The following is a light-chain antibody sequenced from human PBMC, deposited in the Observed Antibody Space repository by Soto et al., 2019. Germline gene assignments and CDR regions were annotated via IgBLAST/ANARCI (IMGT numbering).Light chain of an antibody. CDR2: GAS. V-gene: IGKV3-20*01. CDR1: QSISSSY. J-gene: IGKJ1*01. CDR3: QQYGSSSWT. Sequence: IVLTQSPGTLSLSTGKRATLSCRASQSISSSYLAWYQQRPGQAPRLLIYGASSRATGIPDRFSGSGSGTEFTLTISRLEPEDFAVYYCQQYGSSSWTFGQGTKVDIK.